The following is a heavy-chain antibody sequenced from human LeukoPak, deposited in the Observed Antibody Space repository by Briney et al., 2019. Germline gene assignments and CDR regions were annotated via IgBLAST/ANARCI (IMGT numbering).Heavy chain of an antibody. Sequence: ASVKVSCKASGYTFTSYDINWVRQATGQGLEWMGWMNPDSGNIGYAQKFQGRVTMTRNISISTAYMELSSLRSEDTAVYYCARSDSSSWYVYWGQGTLVTVSS. V-gene: IGHV1-8*01. CDR3: ARSDSSSWYVY. D-gene: IGHD6-13*01. CDR2: MNPDSGNI. J-gene: IGHJ4*02. CDR1: GYTFTSYD.